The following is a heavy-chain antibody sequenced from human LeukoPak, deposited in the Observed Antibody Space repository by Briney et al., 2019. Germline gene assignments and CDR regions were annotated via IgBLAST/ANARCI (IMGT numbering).Heavy chain of an antibody. V-gene: IGHV4-39*01. Sequence: SETLSLTCTVSGGSISSSSYYWGWIRQPPGKGLEWIGSIYYSGSTYYNPSLKSRVTISVDTSKNQFSLKLSPVTAADTAVYYCARHTVNDFWSGPQAQGFDYWGQGTLVTVSS. CDR3: ARHTVNDFWSGPQAQGFDY. CDR2: IYYSGST. D-gene: IGHD3-3*01. CDR1: GGSISSSSYY. J-gene: IGHJ4*02.